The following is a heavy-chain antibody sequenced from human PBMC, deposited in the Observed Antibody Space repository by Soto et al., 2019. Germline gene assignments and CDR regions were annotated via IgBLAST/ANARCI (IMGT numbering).Heavy chain of an antibody. CDR2: IYYSGST. CDR3: ATLWFGEGNY. J-gene: IGHJ4*02. Sequence: QLQLQESGPGLVKPSETLSLTCTVSGGSISSSSYYWGWIRQPPGKGLEWIGSIYYSGSTYYNPSLNRRVPISVDTSKNQFSLRLSSVTAADTAVYYCATLWFGEGNYWGQGTLVTVSS. CDR1: GGSISSSSYY. D-gene: IGHD3-10*01. V-gene: IGHV4-39*01.